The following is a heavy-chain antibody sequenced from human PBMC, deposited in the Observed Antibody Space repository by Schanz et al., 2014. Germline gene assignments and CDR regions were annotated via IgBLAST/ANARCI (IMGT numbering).Heavy chain of an antibody. CDR1: GYTLSAYS. V-gene: IGHV1-46*01. Sequence: QVQLIQSGAEVKKPGASVKVSCKASGYTLSAYSLHWVRQAPGQGLEWMGIINLSGGSTNNAQKFQGRLTMTRDTSTSTVYMELSSLRSEDTAVYYCASSGAGYSSSWDFDYWGQGTLVTVSS. D-gene: IGHD6-13*01. J-gene: IGHJ4*02. CDR2: INLSGGST. CDR3: ASSGAGYSSSWDFDY.